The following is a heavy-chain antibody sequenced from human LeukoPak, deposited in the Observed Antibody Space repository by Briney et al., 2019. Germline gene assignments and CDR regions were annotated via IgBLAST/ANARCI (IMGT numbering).Heavy chain of an antibody. CDR3: ARESSVSGWYIY. CDR1: GFTVSNNF. Sequence: GGSLSLSCAASGFTVSNNFMGWVRQAPGTGLEWVSGIYVDGSTHYADSAKGRFTISRHNSENTLYLQMSSLRPEDTAVYYCARESSVSGWYIYWGQGTLVTVSS. D-gene: IGHD6-13*01. V-gene: IGHV3-53*04. CDR2: IYVDGST. J-gene: IGHJ4*02.